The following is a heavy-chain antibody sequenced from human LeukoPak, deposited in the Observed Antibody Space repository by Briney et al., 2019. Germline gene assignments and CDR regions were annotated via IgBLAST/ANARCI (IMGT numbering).Heavy chain of an antibody. CDR2: IYYSGST. Sequence: SETLSLTCTVSGGSISSYYWSWIRQPPGKGLEWIGYIYYSGSTNYNPSLKSRVTISVDTSKNQFSLKLSSVTAADTAVYYCARDDAVTTDRYSDYWGQGTLVTVSS. J-gene: IGHJ4*02. CDR1: GGSISSYY. D-gene: IGHD4-17*01. V-gene: IGHV4-59*12. CDR3: ARDDAVTTDRYSDY.